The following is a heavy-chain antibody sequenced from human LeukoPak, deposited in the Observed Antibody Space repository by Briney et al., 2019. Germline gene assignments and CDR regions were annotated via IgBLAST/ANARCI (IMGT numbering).Heavy chain of an antibody. CDR2: VWFDGSNK. J-gene: IGHJ4*02. D-gene: IGHD3-10*01. Sequence: AGRSLRLSCVASGIIFSSYGMHWVRQAPGKGLEWVALVWFDGSNKYYADSVKGRFTISRDNSKNTLYLQMNSLRAEDTAVYYCARGLGSTLFDYWGQGTLVTVSS. CDR1: GIIFSSYG. CDR3: ARGLGSTLFDY. V-gene: IGHV3-33*01.